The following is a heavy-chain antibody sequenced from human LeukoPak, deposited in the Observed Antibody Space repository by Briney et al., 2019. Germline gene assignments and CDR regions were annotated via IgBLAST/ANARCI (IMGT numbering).Heavy chain of an antibody. D-gene: IGHD6-19*01. Sequence: ASVKVSCKASGYTFTSYAMHWVRQAPGQRLEWMGWINAGNGNTKYSQKFQGRVTITRDISASTAYMELSSLRSEDTAVYYCARRDSSGWYVFDYWGQGTLVTVSS. CDR1: GYTFTSYA. J-gene: IGHJ4*02. CDR3: ARRDSSGWYVFDY. V-gene: IGHV1-3*01. CDR2: INAGNGNT.